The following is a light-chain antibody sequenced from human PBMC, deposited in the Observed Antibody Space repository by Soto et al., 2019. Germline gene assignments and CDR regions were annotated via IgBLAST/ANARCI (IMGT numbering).Light chain of an antibody. CDR2: EDN. V-gene: IGLV1-51*02. Sequence: QSALTQPPSVSAAPGQTVTISCSGSSSNIGKNYVSWYQQVPGTAPKLVIYEDNKRRSGIPDRFSGSKSGTSATLGITGLQTGDEADYYCGTWDSSLSVFVFGTGTKLTVL. CDR3: GTWDSSLSVFV. CDR1: SSNIGKNY. J-gene: IGLJ1*01.